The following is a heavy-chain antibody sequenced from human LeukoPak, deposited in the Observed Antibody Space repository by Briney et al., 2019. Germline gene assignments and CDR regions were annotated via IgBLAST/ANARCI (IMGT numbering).Heavy chain of an antibody. CDR2: INHSGST. V-gene: IGHV4-34*01. CDR1: GGSFSGYY. Sequence: SVTLSLTCAVYGGSFSGYYWSWIRQPPGKGLEWIGEINHSGSTNYNPSLKSRVTMSVDTSKNQFSLKLSSVTAADTAVYYCAGVEWLNDAFDIWGQGTMVTVSS. CDR3: AGVEWLNDAFDI. J-gene: IGHJ3*02. D-gene: IGHD3-3*01.